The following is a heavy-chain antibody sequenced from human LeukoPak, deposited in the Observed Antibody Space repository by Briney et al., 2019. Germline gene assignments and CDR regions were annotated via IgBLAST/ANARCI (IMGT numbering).Heavy chain of an antibody. V-gene: IGHV4-59*08. CDR1: GGSISSYY. CDR3: AREYSSSSGRRAFDF. D-gene: IGHD6-6*01. Sequence: SETLSLTCTVSGGSISSYYWNWIRQPPGKGLEWIGYIYYSGSTNCNPSLKSRVTTLVDTSRNQFSLRLSSVTAADTAVYYCAREYSSSSGRRAFDFWGQGTMVTVSS. J-gene: IGHJ3*01. CDR2: IYYSGST.